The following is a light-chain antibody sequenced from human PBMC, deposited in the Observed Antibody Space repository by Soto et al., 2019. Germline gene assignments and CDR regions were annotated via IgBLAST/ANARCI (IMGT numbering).Light chain of an antibody. J-gene: IGKJ1*01. CDR1: QSVLYSSNNKSY. Sequence: DIVMTQSPDSLAVSLGERATINCKPSQSVLYSSNNKSYLAWYQQKPGQPPKLLIYWASTRESGVPDRFSGSGSGTDFTLTISSLQAEDVAIYYCQQYYSTPVTFGQGTKVEIK. V-gene: IGKV4-1*01. CDR2: WAS. CDR3: QQYYSTPVT.